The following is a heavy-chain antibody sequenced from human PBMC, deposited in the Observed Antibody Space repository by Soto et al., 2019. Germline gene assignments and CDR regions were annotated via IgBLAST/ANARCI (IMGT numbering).Heavy chain of an antibody. Sequence: HPGGSLRLSCAASGFTFSSYWMHWVRQAPGKGLVWVSRINSDGSSTSYADSVKGRFTISRDNAKNTLYLQMNSLRAEDTAVYYCARKEYYYDSSGYYHDAFDIWGQGTMVTVSS. D-gene: IGHD3-22*01. CDR1: GFTFSSYW. J-gene: IGHJ3*02. CDR3: ARKEYYYDSSGYYHDAFDI. V-gene: IGHV3-74*01. CDR2: INSDGSST.